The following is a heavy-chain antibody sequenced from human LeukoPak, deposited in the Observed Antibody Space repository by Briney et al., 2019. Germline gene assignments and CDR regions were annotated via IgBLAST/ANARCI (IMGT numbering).Heavy chain of an antibody. J-gene: IGHJ4*02. Sequence: SETLSLTCAVSGGSISSGGYSWSWIRQPPGKGLEWIGYIYHSGSTYYNPSLKSRVTISVDRSENQFSLKLSSVTAADTAVYYCASRYYYDSSGYSYWGQGTLVTVSS. CDR1: GGSISSGGYS. CDR2: IYHSGST. CDR3: ASRYYYDSSGYSY. D-gene: IGHD3-22*01. V-gene: IGHV4-30-2*01.